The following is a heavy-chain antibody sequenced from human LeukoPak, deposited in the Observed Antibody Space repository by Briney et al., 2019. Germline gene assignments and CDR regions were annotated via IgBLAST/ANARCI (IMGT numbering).Heavy chain of an antibody. D-gene: IGHD1-26*01. CDR2: IYYSGST. Sequence: SETLSLTCTVSGGSISSGDYYWSWIRQPPGKGLEWIGYIYYSGSTYYNPSLKSRVTISVDTSKNQFSLKLSSVTAADTAVYYCARSYPTGSHYSSYYWGQGTLVTVSS. J-gene: IGHJ4*02. CDR1: GGSISSGDYY. CDR3: ARSYPTGSHYSSYY. V-gene: IGHV4-30-4*01.